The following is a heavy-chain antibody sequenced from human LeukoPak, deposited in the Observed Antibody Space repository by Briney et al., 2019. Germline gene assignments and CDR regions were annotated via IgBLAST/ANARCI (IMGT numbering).Heavy chain of an antibody. CDR3: ARGRVGARL. CDR1: GGSFSGYY. D-gene: IGHD1-26*01. Sequence: SETLSLTCAVYGGSFSGYYWSWIRQPPGKGLEWIGEINHSGSTNYNPSLKSRVTISVDTSKNQFSLKLSSATAADTAVYYCARGRVGARLWGQGTLVTVSS. V-gene: IGHV4-34*01. CDR2: INHSGST. J-gene: IGHJ4*02.